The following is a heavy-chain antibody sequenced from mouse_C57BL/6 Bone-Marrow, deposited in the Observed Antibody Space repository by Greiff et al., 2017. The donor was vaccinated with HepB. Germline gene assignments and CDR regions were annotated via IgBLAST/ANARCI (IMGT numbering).Heavy chain of an antibody. J-gene: IGHJ2*01. Sequence: QVQLQQPGAELVRPGSSVKLSCKASGYTFTSYWMHWVKQRPIQGLEWIGNIDPSDSETHYNQKFKDKATLTVDKSSSTSYMQLSSLTSEDSAVYYCARRNGDYFDYWGQGTTLTVSS. CDR2: IDPSDSET. V-gene: IGHV1-52*01. CDR3: ARRNGDYFDY. CDR1: GYTFTSYW.